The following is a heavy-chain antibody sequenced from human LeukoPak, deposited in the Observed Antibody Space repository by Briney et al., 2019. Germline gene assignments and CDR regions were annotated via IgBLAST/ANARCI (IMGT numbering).Heavy chain of an antibody. CDR3: ARQYSSSLDY. Sequence: GESLKISCKGSGYSFTSYWIAWVRQMPGKGLEWMGIIYPGDSGTRYSPSFQGQVTISADKSISTAYLQWNSLKASDTAMYYCARQYSSSLDYWGQGTLVTVSS. CDR2: IYPGDSGT. CDR1: GYSFTSYW. D-gene: IGHD6-13*01. V-gene: IGHV5-51*01. J-gene: IGHJ4*02.